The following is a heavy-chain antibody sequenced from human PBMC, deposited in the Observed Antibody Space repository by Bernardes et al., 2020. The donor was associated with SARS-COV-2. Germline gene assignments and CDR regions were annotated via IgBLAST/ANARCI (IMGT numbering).Heavy chain of an antibody. CDR2: IYPSGSG. J-gene: IGHJ5*02. CDR1: GGSIISYY. CDR3: ARGAWGLHLGVLSDWFDP. D-gene: IGHD3-16*02. V-gene: IGHV4-4*07. Sequence: SETLSLTCSVSGGSIISYYWSWIRQPAEKGLEWIGRIYPSGSGNYNPSLESRVTMSIDTSKNQFSLKLTSVTAADTAVYYCARGAWGLHLGVLSDWFDPWGQGTLVTVSS.